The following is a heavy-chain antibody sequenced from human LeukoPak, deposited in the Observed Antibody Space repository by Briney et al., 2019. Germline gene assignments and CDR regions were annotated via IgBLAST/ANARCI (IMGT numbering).Heavy chain of an antibody. V-gene: IGHV4-59*01. CDR1: GGSFSRYC. CDR2: IYYSGST. CDR3: AREGTGLDP. J-gene: IGHJ5*02. Sequence: SETLSFTCTVSGGSFSRYCWSWIRQPPGKGLEWIGYIYYSGSTNYNPSLKSRVTISVDTSKNQFSLKLSSVTAADTAVYYCAREGTGLDPWGQGTLVTVSS. D-gene: IGHD3-10*01.